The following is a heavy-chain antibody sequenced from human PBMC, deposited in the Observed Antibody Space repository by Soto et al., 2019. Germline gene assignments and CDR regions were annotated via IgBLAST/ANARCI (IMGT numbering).Heavy chain of an antibody. Sequence: QVQLQESGPGLVKPSQTLSLTCTVSGGSIISAAYYWSWIRQHPGKGLEWIGYISHSGSTYYTPSLKRRVIISADTSKNQFSVNLTSVTAADTAVYYCAREYTYGSNFFDCWGQGALVTVSS. CDR3: AREYTYGSNFFDC. V-gene: IGHV4-31*03. CDR1: GGSIISAAYY. CDR2: ISHSGST. D-gene: IGHD5-18*01. J-gene: IGHJ4*02.